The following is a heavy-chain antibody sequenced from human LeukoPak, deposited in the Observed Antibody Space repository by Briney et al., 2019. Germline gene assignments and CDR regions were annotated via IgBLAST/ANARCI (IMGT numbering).Heavy chain of an antibody. J-gene: IGHJ4*02. D-gene: IGHD3-9*01. Sequence: GGSLRLSCVGSGFTFGNYAMNWVRQAPGKGLEWVAAISGRGGDTFYADSVKGRFTFSRDNSKNTMFLQMNSLRAEDTALYYCAKEARDILTHYYWGSQFDYWGQGTLVIVSS. CDR1: GFTFGNYA. CDR3: AKEARDILTHYYWGSQFDY. CDR2: ISGRGGDT. V-gene: IGHV3-23*01.